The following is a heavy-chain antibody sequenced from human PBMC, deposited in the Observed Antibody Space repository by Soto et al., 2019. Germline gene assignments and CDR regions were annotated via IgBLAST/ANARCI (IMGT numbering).Heavy chain of an antibody. CDR1: GFTFSSYA. D-gene: IGHD2-2*03. J-gene: IGHJ6*03. CDR3: AKFDMDIVVVPAANSDYYYYYMDV. CDR2: ISGSGGIT. V-gene: IGHV3-23*01. Sequence: EVQLLESGGGLVQPGGSLRLSCAASGFTFSSYAMSWVRQAPGKGLEWVSAISGSGGITYYADSVKGRFTISRDNSKNTLYLQMNSLRAEDTAVYYCAKFDMDIVVVPAANSDYYYYYMDVWGKGTTVTVSS.